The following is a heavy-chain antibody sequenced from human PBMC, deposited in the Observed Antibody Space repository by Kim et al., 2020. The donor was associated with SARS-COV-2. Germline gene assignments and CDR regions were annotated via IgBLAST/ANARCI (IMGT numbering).Heavy chain of an antibody. Sequence: GGSLRLSCAASGFTFSDYYMSWIRQAPGKGLEWVSYISSSSYTNYADSVKGRFTISRDNAKNSLYLQMNSLRAEDTAVYYCASSYYDSSGYSGFGFDYWGQGTLVTVSS. V-gene: IGHV3-11*06. CDR1: GFTFSDYY. CDR3: ASSYYDSSGYSGFGFDY. J-gene: IGHJ4*02. D-gene: IGHD3-22*01. CDR2: ISSSSYT.